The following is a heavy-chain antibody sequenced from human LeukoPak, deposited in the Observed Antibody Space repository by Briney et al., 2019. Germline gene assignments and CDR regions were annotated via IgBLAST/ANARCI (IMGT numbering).Heavy chain of an antibody. D-gene: IGHD2-15*01. J-gene: IGHJ5*02. CDR2: IYYSGST. Sequence: SETLSLTCTVSGGSISSSSYYWGWIRQPPGKGLEWIGSIYYSGSTYYNPSLKSRVTISVDTSKNQFSLKLSSVTAADTAVYYCARWTTPIVVVVAATRGRRFGWFDPWGQGTLVTVSS. CDR1: GGSISSSSYY. V-gene: IGHV4-39*07. CDR3: ARWTTPIVVVVAATRGRRFGWFDP.